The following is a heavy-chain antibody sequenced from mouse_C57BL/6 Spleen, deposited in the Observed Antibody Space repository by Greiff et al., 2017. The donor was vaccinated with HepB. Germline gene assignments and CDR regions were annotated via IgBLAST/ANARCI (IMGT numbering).Heavy chain of an antibody. V-gene: IGHV1-72*01. Sequence: VQLQQSGAELVKPGASVKLSCKASGYTFTSYWMHWVKQRPGRGLEWIGRIDPNSGGTKYNEKFKSKATLTVDKPSSTAYMQLSSLTSEDSAVYYCAGCGNYYDYDGVGYAMDYWGQGTSVTVSS. CDR1: GYTFTSYW. J-gene: IGHJ4*01. CDR2: IDPNSGGT. CDR3: AGCGNYYDYDGVGYAMDY. D-gene: IGHD2-4*01.